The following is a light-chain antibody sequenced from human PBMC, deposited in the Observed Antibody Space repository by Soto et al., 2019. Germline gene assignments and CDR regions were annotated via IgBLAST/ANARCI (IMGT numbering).Light chain of an antibody. CDR2: GAS. CDR1: QSVSSSY. J-gene: IGKJ1*01. Sequence: EIVLTQSPGTLSLSPGERATLSCRASQSVSSSYLAWYQQKPGQAPRPLIYGASSRATGIPDRFSGSGSGTDFTLTISRLEPEDFAVYYCQHYGSSPWTFGQGTKVEIK. V-gene: IGKV3-20*01. CDR3: QHYGSSPWT.